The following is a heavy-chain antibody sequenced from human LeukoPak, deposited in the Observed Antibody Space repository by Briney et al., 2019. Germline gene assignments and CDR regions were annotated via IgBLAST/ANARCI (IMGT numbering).Heavy chain of an antibody. CDR1: ESSFTSYW. V-gene: IGHV5-51*01. D-gene: IGHD1-1*01. CDR2: IYPGDSDS. Sequence: PGESLQISCQGSESSFTSYWIGWVRQLPGKGLDWMGIIYPGDSDSRYSPSFQGQVTLSADKSISTAYLQWSSLKASDTAIYYCARHPRTRGSNAVFDYWGQGTLVTVSS. CDR3: ARHPRTRGSNAVFDY. J-gene: IGHJ4*02.